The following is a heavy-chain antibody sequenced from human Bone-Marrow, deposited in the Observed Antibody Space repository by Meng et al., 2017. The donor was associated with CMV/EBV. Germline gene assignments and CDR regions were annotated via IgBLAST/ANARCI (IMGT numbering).Heavy chain of an antibody. J-gene: IGHJ1*01. CDR2: IYSGGSST. D-gene: IGHD4-17*01. CDR3: AKDYRVDYGDYAEYFHH. V-gene: IGHV3-23*03. Sequence: GESLKISCAASGFTFSSYAMSWVRQAPGKGLEWVSVIYSGGSSTYYADSVKGRFTISRDNSKNTLYLQMNSLRAEDTAVYYCAKDYRVDYGDYAEYFHHWGQGTLVTVSS. CDR1: GFTFSSYA.